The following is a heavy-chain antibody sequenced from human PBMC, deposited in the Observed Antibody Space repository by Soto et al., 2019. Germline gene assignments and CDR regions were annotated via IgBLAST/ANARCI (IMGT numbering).Heavy chain of an antibody. D-gene: IGHD6-19*01. CDR3: ARDVSSPVRKGAEDVFDL. V-gene: IGHV4-30-4*01. J-gene: IGHJ3*01. CDR2: ILSSVTV. CDR1: GGSITRDNYF. Sequence: QVQLQEAGPGLVKPSQTLSLTCTVSGGSITRDNYFWSSIRQPPGKGLEWIGYILSSVTVYYKSSLKSRVTISIDTSNSLFSVHLNSVTAAETAMYYCARDVSSPVRKGAEDVFDLWGQGTMVTVSS.